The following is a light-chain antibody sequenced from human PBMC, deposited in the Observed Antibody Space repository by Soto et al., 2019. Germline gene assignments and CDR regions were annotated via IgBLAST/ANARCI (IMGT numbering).Light chain of an antibody. CDR2: RAS. CDR3: QQYKRLYS. Sequence: EIVMTQSPATLSVSPGYRATLSCRASESIGSSLAWYQHKPGQPPRLLIQRASTRATGVPARFSGGGSGTDFTLTISSLQSEDVAVYYCQQYKRLYSFGQGTKLEIK. J-gene: IGKJ2*01. CDR1: ESIGSS. V-gene: IGKV3-15*01.